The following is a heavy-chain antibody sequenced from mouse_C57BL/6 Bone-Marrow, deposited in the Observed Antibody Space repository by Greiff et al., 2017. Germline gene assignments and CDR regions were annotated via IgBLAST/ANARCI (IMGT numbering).Heavy chain of an antibody. CDR2: ISSGGSYT. J-gene: IGHJ3*01. CDR1: GFTFSSYG. D-gene: IGHD3-2*02. Sequence: EVHLVESGGDLVKPGGSLKLSCAASGFTFSSYGMSWVRQTPDKRLEWVATISSGGSYTYYPDSVKGRFTISRDNAKNTLYLQMSSLKSEDTAMYYCARRRGDSSGYVGFAYWGQGTLVTVSA. CDR3: ARRRGDSSGYVGFAY. V-gene: IGHV5-6*01.